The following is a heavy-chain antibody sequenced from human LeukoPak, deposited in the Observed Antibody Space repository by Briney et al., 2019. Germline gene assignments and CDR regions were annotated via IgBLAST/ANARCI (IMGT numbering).Heavy chain of an antibody. Sequence: GGSLRLSCAASGFTFSSFSMNGVRQAPGKGLEWVSSISSSSSYIYYADSVKGRFTISRDNAKNSLYLQMNSLRAEDTAVYYCARLDIVATTGFDYWGQGTLVTVSS. CDR2: ISSSSSYI. J-gene: IGHJ4*02. V-gene: IGHV3-21*01. CDR1: GFTFSSFS. CDR3: ARLDIVATTGFDY. D-gene: IGHD5-12*01.